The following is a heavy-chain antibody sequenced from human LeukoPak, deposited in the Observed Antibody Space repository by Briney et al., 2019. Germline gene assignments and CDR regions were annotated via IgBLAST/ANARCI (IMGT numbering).Heavy chain of an antibody. CDR1: GGSISSYY. D-gene: IGHD3-10*01. J-gene: IGHJ4*02. Sequence: SETLSLTCTVSGGSISSYYWSWIRHPPGKGLEWIGYIYYSGSTNYNPSLKSRVTISVDTSKNQFSLKLSSVTAADTAVYYCARAKDVLLWFGESSMSGFDYWGQGTLVTVSS. CDR3: ARAKDVLLWFGESSMSGFDY. CDR2: IYYSGST. V-gene: IGHV4-59*08.